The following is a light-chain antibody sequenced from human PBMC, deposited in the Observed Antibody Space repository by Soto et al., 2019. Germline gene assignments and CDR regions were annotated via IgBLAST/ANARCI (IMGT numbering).Light chain of an antibody. V-gene: IGLV2-8*01. J-gene: IGLJ3*02. CDR3: SSYVGRSSLNWL. Sequence: QSALTQPPSASGSPGQSVTISCTGISNDVGGYNYVSWYQQQADKAPKLLIYEVIKRPSGVPDRFSGSKSGNMASLTVSGLQAEDEADYYCSSYVGRSSLNWLFGGGTKVTVL. CDR1: SNDVGGYNY. CDR2: EVI.